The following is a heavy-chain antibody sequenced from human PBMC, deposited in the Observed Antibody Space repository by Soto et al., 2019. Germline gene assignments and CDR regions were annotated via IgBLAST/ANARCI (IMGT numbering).Heavy chain of an antibody. CDR2: IIPIFGTA. D-gene: IGHD4-17*01. J-gene: IGHJ4*02. Sequence: ASVKVSCKASGGTFSSYAISWVRQAPGQGLEWMGGIIPIFGTANYAQKFQGRVTITADESTSTAYMELSSLRSEDTAVYYCARWGGHDYGDYGGQYYFDYWGQGTLVTVSS. CDR3: ARWGGHDYGDYGGQYYFDY. CDR1: GGTFSSYA. V-gene: IGHV1-69*13.